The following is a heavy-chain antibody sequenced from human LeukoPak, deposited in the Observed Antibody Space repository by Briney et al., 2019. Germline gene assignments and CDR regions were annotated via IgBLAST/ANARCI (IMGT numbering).Heavy chain of an antibody. CDR1: GGTFSSYA. CDR2: IIPIFGTA. V-gene: IGHV1-69*01. CDR3: ARDGSILTGYYDPFDY. D-gene: IGHD3-9*01. J-gene: IGHJ4*02. Sequence: SVKVSCKASGGTFSSYAISWVRQAPGQGLEWMGGIIPIFGTANYAQKFQGRVTITADESTSTAYMELSSLRSDDTAVYYCARDGSILTGYYDPFDYWGQGTLVTVSS.